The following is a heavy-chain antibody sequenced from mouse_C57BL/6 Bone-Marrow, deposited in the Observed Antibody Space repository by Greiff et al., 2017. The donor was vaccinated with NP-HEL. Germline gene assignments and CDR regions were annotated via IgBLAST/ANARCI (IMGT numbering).Heavy chain of an antibody. D-gene: IGHD1-1*01. J-gene: IGHJ1*03. CDR1: GISITTGNYR. CDR3: AREVLITTVVAHWYFDV. Sequence: EVQLKESGPGLVKPSQTVFLTCTVTGISITTGNYRWSWIRQFPGNKLEWIGYIYYSGTITYNPSLTSRTTITRDTPKNQFFLEMNSLTAEDTATYYCAREVLITTVVAHWYFDVWGTGTTVTVSS. V-gene: IGHV3-5*01. CDR2: IYYSGTI.